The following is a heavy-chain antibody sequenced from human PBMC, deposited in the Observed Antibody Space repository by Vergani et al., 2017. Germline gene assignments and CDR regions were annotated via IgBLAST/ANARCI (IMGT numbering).Heavy chain of an antibody. CDR2: INWNGGST. CDR3: ARAPRPDIVATIMDY. D-gene: IGHD5-12*01. CDR1: GFTFDDYG. V-gene: IGHV3-20*04. J-gene: IGHJ4*02. Sequence: EVQLVESGGGVVRPGGSLRLSCAASGFTFDDYGMSWVRQAPGKGLEWVSGINWNGGSTGYADSVKGRFTLSRDNAKNSMYLKMNSMRAEDTALYYCARAPRPDIVATIMDYWGQGTLVTVSS.